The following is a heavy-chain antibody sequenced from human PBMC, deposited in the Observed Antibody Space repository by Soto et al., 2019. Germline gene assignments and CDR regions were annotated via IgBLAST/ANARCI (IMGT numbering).Heavy chain of an antibody. Sequence: EARILESGGGLAQPGGSLKISCTASGFNFNIYAMSWVRQAPGKGLEWVSGISASATQTYYAESVKGRFAISRDNSKSTLYLQLDSLTPEDTARYYCAKPITAGGSNSWGPGTLVAVSP. V-gene: IGHV3-23*01. J-gene: IGHJ5*02. CDR1: GFNFNIYA. CDR3: AKPITAGGSNS. CDR2: ISASATQT. D-gene: IGHD3-10*01.